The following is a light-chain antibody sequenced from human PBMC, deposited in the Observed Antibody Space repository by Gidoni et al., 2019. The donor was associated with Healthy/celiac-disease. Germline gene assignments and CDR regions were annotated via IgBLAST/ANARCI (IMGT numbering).Light chain of an antibody. Sequence: IQLTQSPSPLSASVGDRVTITRRESQGISNYLAWYQQKPGKVPKLLIYAASTLHSGVPSRFSGSGSGTDFTLTISSLQPEDVATYYCQKYNSAPLTFXGXTKVEIK. CDR1: QGISNY. J-gene: IGKJ4*01. CDR3: QKYNSAPLT. V-gene: IGKV1-27*01. CDR2: AAS.